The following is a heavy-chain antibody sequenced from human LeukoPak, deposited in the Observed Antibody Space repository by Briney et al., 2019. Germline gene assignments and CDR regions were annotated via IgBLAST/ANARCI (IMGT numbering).Heavy chain of an antibody. Sequence: PGGSLRLSCAASGFTFSNFAMAWVRQTPGKGLEWVSGIFAGGGTKYYADSVRGRFTISRDNSRDTLYLQMNSLRADDTAVYFCAKDLTYNDGRLEFDSWGQGTLVTVA. CDR3: AKDLTYNDGRLEFDS. J-gene: IGHJ5*01. CDR2: IFAGGGTK. CDR1: GFTFSNFA. D-gene: IGHD3-9*01. V-gene: IGHV3-23*01.